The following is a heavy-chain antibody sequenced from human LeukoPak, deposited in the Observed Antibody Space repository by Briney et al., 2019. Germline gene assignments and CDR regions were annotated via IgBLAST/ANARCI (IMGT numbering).Heavy chain of an antibody. CDR3: ARVRGYDSSVYPFDY. CDR1: GFTFSSYV. D-gene: IGHD3-22*01. Sequence: PGGSLRLSCAASGFTFSSYVMSWVRQAPGKGLEWASAISGSGGGTYYADSVKGRFTISRDNSKNTLYLQMNSLRAEDTAVYYCARVRGYDSSVYPFDYWGQGALVTVCS. V-gene: IGHV3-23*01. J-gene: IGHJ4*02. CDR2: ISGSGGGT.